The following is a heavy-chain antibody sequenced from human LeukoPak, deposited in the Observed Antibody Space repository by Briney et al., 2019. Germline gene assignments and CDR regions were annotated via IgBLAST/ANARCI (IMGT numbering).Heavy chain of an antibody. D-gene: IGHD3-10*01. CDR2: IIPIFGTA. J-gene: IGHJ4*02. V-gene: IGHV1-69*13. Sequence: ASVKVSFKASGGTFSSYAISWVRQAPGQGLEWMGGIIPIFGTANYAQKFQGRVTITADESTSTAYMELSSLRSEDTAVYYCARLTYCYGSGSYFYFDYWGQGTLVTVSS. CDR1: GGTFSSYA. CDR3: ARLTYCYGSGSYFYFDY.